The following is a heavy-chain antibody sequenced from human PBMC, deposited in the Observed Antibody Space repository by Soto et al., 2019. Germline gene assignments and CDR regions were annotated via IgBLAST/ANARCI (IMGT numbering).Heavy chain of an antibody. CDR1: GGSFSGYY. CDR2: INHIGRT. V-gene: IGHV4-34*01. CDR3: ARGLASYCSGGSCDVFRL. J-gene: IGHJ1*01. Sequence: QVQLQQWGAGLVKPSETLSLTCAVYGGSFSGYYWSWIRQPPGQGLEWIGEINHIGRTNYNPSLKRRVTISVDTAKTQFSLKLSSVSAADTAVYYCARGLASYCSGGSCDVFRLWGQGTLVTVSS. D-gene: IGHD2-15*01.